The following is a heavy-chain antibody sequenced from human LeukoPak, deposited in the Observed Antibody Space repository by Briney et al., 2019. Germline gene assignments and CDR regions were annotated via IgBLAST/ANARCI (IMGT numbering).Heavy chain of an antibody. CDR1: GGSISSSSYY. Sequence: ASETLSLTCTVSGGSISSSSYYWGWIRQPPGKGLEWIESIYYSGSTYYNPSLKSRVTISVDTSKNQFSLKLSSVTAADTAVYYCARLSSTIGAMDVWGQGTTVTVSS. D-gene: IGHD2-8*01. CDR2: IYYSGST. V-gene: IGHV4-39*01. J-gene: IGHJ6*02. CDR3: ARLSSTIGAMDV.